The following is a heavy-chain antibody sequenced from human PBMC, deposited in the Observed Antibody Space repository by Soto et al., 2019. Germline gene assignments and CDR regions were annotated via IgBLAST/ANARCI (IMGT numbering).Heavy chain of an antibody. CDR2: FDPEDGET. CDR1: GYTLTELS. V-gene: IGHV1-24*01. J-gene: IGHJ4*02. Sequence: ASVKVSCKVSGYTLTELSMHWVRQAPGKGLEWMGGFDPEDGETIYAQKFQGRVTMTEDTSTDTAYMELSSLRSEDTAVYYCATTDPISIYGDYVFFDYWGQGTLVTVSS. CDR3: ATTDPISIYGDYVFFDY. D-gene: IGHD4-17*01.